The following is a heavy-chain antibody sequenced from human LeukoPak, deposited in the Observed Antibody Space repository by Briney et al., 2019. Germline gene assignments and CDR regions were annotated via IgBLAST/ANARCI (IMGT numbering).Heavy chain of an antibody. J-gene: IGHJ4*02. V-gene: IGHV3-66*01. CDR1: GFSVSSNY. CDR2: IYSGGST. D-gene: IGHD2-2*01. CDR3: ARAQLIPTARGVYFDY. Sequence: GGSLRLSCAASGFSVSSNYMSWVRQAPGKGLEWVSFIYSGGSTFYADSVKGRFTISRDKSKNTLYLQMNSLRAEDTAVFYCARAQLIPTARGVYFDYWGQGTLVTVSS.